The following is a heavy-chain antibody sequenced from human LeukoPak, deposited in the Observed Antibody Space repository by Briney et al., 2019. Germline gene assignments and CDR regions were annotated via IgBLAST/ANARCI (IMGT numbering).Heavy chain of an antibody. CDR2: IYYSGST. Sequence: SETLSLTCTVSGGSISSYYWSWIRQPPGKGLEWIGYIYYSGSTNYNPSLKSRATISVDTSKNQFSLKLSSVTAADTAVYYCARADYYDSSCFDYWGQGTLVTVSS. CDR1: GGSISSYY. D-gene: IGHD3-22*01. V-gene: IGHV4-59*01. J-gene: IGHJ4*02. CDR3: ARADYYDSSCFDY.